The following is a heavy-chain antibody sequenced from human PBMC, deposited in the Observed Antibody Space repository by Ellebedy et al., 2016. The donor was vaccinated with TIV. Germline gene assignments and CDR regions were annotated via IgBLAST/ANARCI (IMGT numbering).Heavy chain of an antibody. CDR1: GGSISSYY. Sequence: MPSETLSLTCTVSGGSISSYYWSWIRQPPGKGLEWIGYIYYSGSTNYNPSLKSRVTISVDTSKNQFSLKLSSVTAADTAVYYCARGPDSSGYYYSDYWGQGTLVTVSS. D-gene: IGHD3-22*01. J-gene: IGHJ4*02. CDR3: ARGPDSSGYYYSDY. V-gene: IGHV4-59*12. CDR2: IYYSGST.